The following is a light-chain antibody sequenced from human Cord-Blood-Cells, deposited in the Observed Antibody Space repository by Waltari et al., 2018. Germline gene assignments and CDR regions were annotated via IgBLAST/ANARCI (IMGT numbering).Light chain of an antibody. J-gene: IGLJ1*01. Sequence: QSALTQPRSVSGSPGQSVTISCPGTSSDVGCHNYVSWYQQHPGKAPKLMIYDVSKRPSGVPDRFSGSKSGNTASLTISGLQAEDEADYYCCSYAGSYVFGTGTKVTVL. CDR1: SSDVGCHNY. CDR2: DVS. CDR3: CSYAGSYV. V-gene: IGLV2-11*01.